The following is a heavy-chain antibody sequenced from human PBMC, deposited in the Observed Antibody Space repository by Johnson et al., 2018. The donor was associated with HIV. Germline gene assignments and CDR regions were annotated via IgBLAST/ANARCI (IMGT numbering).Heavy chain of an antibody. CDR1: GFTFSYYG. D-gene: IGHD2-21*01. CDR3: ARDSGYGGGDCHDAFDI. CDR2: IRYDGSNK. J-gene: IGHJ3*02. Sequence: QMLLVESGGGVVQTGGSLRLSCESSGFTFSYYGMHWVRQAPGKGLEWVAFIRYDGSNKYYADSVKGRFTISRANSKNTVYRQMNSLRAEDTAVYYCARDSGYGGGDCHDAFDIWGQGSMVTVSS. V-gene: IGHV3-30*02.